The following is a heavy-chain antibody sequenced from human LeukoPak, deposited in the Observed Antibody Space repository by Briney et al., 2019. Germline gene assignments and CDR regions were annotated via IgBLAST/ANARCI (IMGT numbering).Heavy chain of an antibody. D-gene: IGHD2-2*02. CDR1: GFTFSSYA. J-gene: IGHJ4*02. Sequence: PGGSLRLSCAASGFTFSSYAMSWVRQAPGKGLEWVSAISGSGGSTYYADSVKGRFTISRDNSKNTLYPQMNSLRAEDTAVYYCAKVRQYCSSTSCYKYYFDYWGQGTLVTVSS. CDR2: ISGSGGST. CDR3: AKVRQYCSSTSCYKYYFDY. V-gene: IGHV3-23*01.